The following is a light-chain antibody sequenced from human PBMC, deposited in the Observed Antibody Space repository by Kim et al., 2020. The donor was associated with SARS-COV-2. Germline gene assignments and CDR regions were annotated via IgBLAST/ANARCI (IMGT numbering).Light chain of an antibody. CDR3: QSYDSSLRGYV. J-gene: IGLJ1*01. Sequence: QRVTISGTGSSSNIGAPYDVHWYQQLPGTAPKLLIYTNRNRPSGVPDRFSGSKSGTSASLAITGLQAEDEADYYCQSYDSSLRGYVFGSGTKVTVL. CDR1: SSNIGAPYD. CDR2: TNR. V-gene: IGLV1-40*01.